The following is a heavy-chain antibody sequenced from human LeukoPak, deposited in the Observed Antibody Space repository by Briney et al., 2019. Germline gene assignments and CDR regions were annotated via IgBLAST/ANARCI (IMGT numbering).Heavy chain of an antibody. J-gene: IGHJ4*02. CDR1: GFTFSDYY. Sequence: GGSLRLSCAASGFTFSDYYMSWTRQAPGKGLEWVSYITGSGTTKYYADSVKGRSTISRDNTKNSLYLQMNNLRVEDTAVYYCARDSNGCPGCVWGQGTLVTVSS. CDR2: ITGSGTTK. V-gene: IGHV3-11*01. CDR3: ARDSNGCPGCV. D-gene: IGHD6-19*01.